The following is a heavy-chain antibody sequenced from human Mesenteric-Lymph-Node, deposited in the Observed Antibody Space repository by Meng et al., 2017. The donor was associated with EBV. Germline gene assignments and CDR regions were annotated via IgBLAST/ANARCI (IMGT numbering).Heavy chain of an antibody. D-gene: IGHD3-10*01. V-gene: IGHV4-34*01. J-gene: IGHJ4*02. Sequence: QGQLMQWGAGLWRPSATLSLTCAVSGGSFGGYFWTWVRLAPGKGLEWIGEINQVGSTNYNPSLRSRVTISVDTSKTQFSLEVTSVTAADTAVYYCARSGAIIGVQGAPDYWGQGTLVTVSS. CDR2: INQVGST. CDR1: GGSFGGYF. CDR3: ARSGAIIGVQGAPDY.